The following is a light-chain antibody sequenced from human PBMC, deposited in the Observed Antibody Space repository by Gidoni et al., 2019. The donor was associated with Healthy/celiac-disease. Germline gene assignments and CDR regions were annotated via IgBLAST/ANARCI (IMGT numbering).Light chain of an antibody. Sequence: DIQMTQSPSSLSASVVDRVTITCQASQDISNYLNWYQQKPGKAPKLLIYDASNLETGVPSRFSGSGSGTDFTFTISSLQPEDIATSYCQQYDNLPLTFGGGTKVEIK. CDR2: DAS. CDR1: QDISNY. V-gene: IGKV1-33*01. CDR3: QQYDNLPLT. J-gene: IGKJ4*01.